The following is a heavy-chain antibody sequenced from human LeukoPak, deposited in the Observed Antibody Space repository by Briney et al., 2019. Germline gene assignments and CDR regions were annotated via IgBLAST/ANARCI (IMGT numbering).Heavy chain of an antibody. D-gene: IGHD6-19*01. CDR2: ISSSSSTI. V-gene: IGHV3-48*01. CDR3: ARVQGWYYFDY. CDR1: GFTFSSYS. J-gene: IGHJ4*02. Sequence: GGSLRLSCAASGFTFSSYSMNWVRQAPGKGLEWVSYISSSSSTIYYADSVKGRFTISRDNAKNSLYLQMNSLRAEDTAVYYCARVQGWYYFDYWGQGTLVTVSS.